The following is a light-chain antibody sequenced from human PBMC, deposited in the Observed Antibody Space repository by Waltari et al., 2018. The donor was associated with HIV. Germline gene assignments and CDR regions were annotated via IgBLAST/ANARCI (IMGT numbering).Light chain of an antibody. J-gene: IGLJ2*01. CDR2: EVS. CDR1: RSDIGAYDS. CDR3: SSYGDNIRVL. Sequence: QSALTQPPSTSGSLGQSVTISCTGSRSDIGAYDSVSWFQQHPTNAPKLLLYEVSKRPSGVPDRFSGARSGETAFLSVSGLQPDDTAGYFCSSYGDNIRVLFGGGTNLTVL. V-gene: IGLV2-8*01.